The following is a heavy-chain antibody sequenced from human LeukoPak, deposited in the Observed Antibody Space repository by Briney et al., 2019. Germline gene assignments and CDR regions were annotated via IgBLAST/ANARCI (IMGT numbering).Heavy chain of an antibody. J-gene: IGHJ3*01. CDR1: GFTFSSYA. Sequence: PGGSLRLSCAASGFTFSSYAMSWVRQAPGKGLEWVSAISGSGGSTYYADSVKGRFTISRDNSKNTLYLQMNSLRAEAPAVYSCAKPPTYDSSGYECWGQGTMVTVSS. CDR2: ISGSGGST. D-gene: IGHD3-22*01. CDR3: AKPPTYDSSGYEC. V-gene: IGHV3-23*01.